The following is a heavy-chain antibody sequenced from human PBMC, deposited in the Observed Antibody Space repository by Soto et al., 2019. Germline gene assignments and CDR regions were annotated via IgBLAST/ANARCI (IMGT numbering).Heavy chain of an antibody. CDR1: GFTLSSYA. CDR2: ISGSGGST. CDR3: AKDSTRITIFGVARTFDY. D-gene: IGHD3-3*01. Sequence: GGSLRLACAASGFTLSSYAMSWVRQAPGKGLEWVSAISGSGGSTYYADSVKGRFTISRDNSKNTLYLQMNSLRAEDTAVYYCAKDSTRITIFGVARTFDYWGQGTLVTVSS. V-gene: IGHV3-23*01. J-gene: IGHJ4*02.